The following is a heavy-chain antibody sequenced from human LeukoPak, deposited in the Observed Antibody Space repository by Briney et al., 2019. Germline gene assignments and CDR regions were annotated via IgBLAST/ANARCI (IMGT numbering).Heavy chain of an antibody. CDR2: IYHSGST. CDR1: GASISSSNW. Sequence: PSETLSLTCAVSGASISSSNWWSWVRQPPGKGLEWIGEIYHSGSTNYNPSLKSRVTISVDTSKNQFSLKLSSVTAADTAVYYCARPLDGDGAFDIWGQGTMVTVSS. V-gene: IGHV4-4*02. CDR3: ARPLDGDGAFDI. J-gene: IGHJ3*02. D-gene: IGHD4-17*01.